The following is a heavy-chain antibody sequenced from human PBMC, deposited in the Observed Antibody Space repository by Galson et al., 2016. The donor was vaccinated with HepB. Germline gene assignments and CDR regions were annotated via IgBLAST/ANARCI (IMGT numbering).Heavy chain of an antibody. D-gene: IGHD3-16*01. J-gene: IGHJ4*02. V-gene: IGHV3-48*02. CDR2: VSSSGSTI. CDR1: GFTFSSYS. Sequence: SLRLSCAASGFTFSSYSMNWVRQTPGKGLEWVSYVSSSGSTIHYADSVKGRFTMSRDNAKKSLYLQMNGLRDDDTAVYYCARVQGGFDLWGQGTLVTVSS. CDR3: ARVQGGFDL.